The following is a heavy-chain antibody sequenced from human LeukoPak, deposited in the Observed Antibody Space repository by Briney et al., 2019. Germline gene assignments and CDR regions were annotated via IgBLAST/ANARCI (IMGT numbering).Heavy chain of an antibody. CDR1: GFTFSDYY. V-gene: IGHV4-59*01. J-gene: IGHJ6*03. D-gene: IGHD3-22*01. CDR2: IYYSGST. Sequence: LRLSCAASGFTFSDYYMSWIRQPPGKGLEWIGNIYYSGSTNYNPSLKSRVTISVDTSKNQFSLKLSSVTAADTAVYYCTRGSIAYYYMDVWGKGTTVTISS. CDR3: TRGSIAYYYMDV.